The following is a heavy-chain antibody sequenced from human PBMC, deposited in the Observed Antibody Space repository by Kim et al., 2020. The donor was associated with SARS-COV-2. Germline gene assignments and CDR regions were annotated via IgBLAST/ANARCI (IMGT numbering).Heavy chain of an antibody. CDR2: LNPGNGDT. CDR3: AREDYRSIGYYPLRY. D-gene: IGHD3-22*01. J-gene: IGHJ4*02. V-gene: IGHV1-3*01. CDR1: GYTFTSYA. Sequence: ASVKVSCKASGYTFTSYAIQWVRQAPGQRLEWMGWLNPGNGDTAYSQKFQVRLTITMDTSASTAYMELSSLISEDTAVYYCAREDYRSIGYYPLRYWGQGTLVTVSS.